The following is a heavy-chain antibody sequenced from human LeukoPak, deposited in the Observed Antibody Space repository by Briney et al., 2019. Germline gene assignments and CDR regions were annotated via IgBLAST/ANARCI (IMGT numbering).Heavy chain of an antibody. J-gene: IGHJ3*02. CDR3: ARGDSSGWNHDAFDI. D-gene: IGHD6-19*01. CDR2: IYYTGNI. CDR1: GGSISSSF. Sequence: SETLSLTCTVSGGSISSSFWSWIRQSPGKGLEWIAYIYYTGNINYNPSLKSRLTVSVDTSKNQFSLRLSSVTAADTAVYYCARGDSSGWNHDAFDIWGQGTMVTVSS. V-gene: IGHV4-59*12.